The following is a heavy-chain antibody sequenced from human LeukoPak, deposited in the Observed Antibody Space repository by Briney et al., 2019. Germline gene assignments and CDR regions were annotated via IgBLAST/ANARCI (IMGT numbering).Heavy chain of an antibody. V-gene: IGHV1-8*01. CDR2: MNPNSGNT. Sequence: ASVKVSCKASGYTFTSYDINWVRQATGQGLEWMGWMNPNSGNTGYAQKFQGRVTMTRNTSISTAYTELSSLRSEDTAVYYCARGEMATVYFDYWGQGTLVTVSS. D-gene: IGHD4-4*01. CDR1: GYTFTSYD. CDR3: ARGEMATVYFDY. J-gene: IGHJ4*02.